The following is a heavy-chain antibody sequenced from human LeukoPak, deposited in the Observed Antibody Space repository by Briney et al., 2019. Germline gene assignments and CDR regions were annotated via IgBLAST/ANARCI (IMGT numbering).Heavy chain of an antibody. J-gene: IGHJ4*02. CDR3: ARDHSDRSFDY. Sequence: SETLSLTCTVSGGSISSYYWSWIRQPPGKGLEWIGYIYYSGSTNYNPSLKSRVTISVDTSKNQFSLKLSSVTAADTAVYYCARDHSDRSFDYWGQGTLVTVSS. CDR1: GGSISSYY. D-gene: IGHD3-22*01. V-gene: IGHV4-59*12. CDR2: IYYSGST.